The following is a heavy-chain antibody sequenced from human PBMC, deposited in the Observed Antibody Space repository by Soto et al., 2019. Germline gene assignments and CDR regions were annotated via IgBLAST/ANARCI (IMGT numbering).Heavy chain of an antibody. CDR3: ARGLSAATVVTCYFDY. CDR1: GGSISSSDYY. CDR2: IYSSGNT. V-gene: IGHV4-31*03. J-gene: IGHJ4*02. Sequence: QVHLQESGPGLVKPSQTLSLTCTVSGGSISSSDYYWRWIRQPPGKGLEWIGYIYSSGNTYYNPSLRSRLTISVDTSKNQFPLKLNSATAADTALYYCARGLSAATVVTCYFDYWGQGTLVTVSS. D-gene: IGHD4-17*01.